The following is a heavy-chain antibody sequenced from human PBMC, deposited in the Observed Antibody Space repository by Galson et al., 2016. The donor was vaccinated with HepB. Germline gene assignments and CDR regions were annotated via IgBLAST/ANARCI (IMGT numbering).Heavy chain of an antibody. V-gene: IGHV3-23*01. CDR3: AKVNYRDAEGQG. D-gene: IGHD1-7*01. CDR2: IDGSNGDT. CDR1: GFTFSSYP. J-gene: IGHJ4*02. Sequence: GSLRLSCAATGFTFSSYPLSWVRQTPGKGLEWVSAIDGSNGDTYHADSVKGRFTGSRDNSKNTRYLQMNYLRVEDMAVYYCAKVNYRDAEGQGWGQGTLVTVSS.